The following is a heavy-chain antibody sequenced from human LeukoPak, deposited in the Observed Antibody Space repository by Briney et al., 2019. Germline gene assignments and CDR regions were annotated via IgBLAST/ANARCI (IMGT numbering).Heavy chain of an antibody. J-gene: IGHJ6*03. V-gene: IGHV4-59*11. CDR2: LYYSGRT. CDR3: AREPSWSIAALGWGTYYYYMDV. Sequence: SETLSLTRSVCGGPISIQYGSGLRQPPGKGLEWMGYLYYSGRTHYNPSLKSRVTISVDTSKNQFSLKLRSVTAADTAVYYCAREPSWSIAALGWGTYYYYMDVWGKGTTVTVSS. D-gene: IGHD6-6*01. CDR1: GGPISIQY.